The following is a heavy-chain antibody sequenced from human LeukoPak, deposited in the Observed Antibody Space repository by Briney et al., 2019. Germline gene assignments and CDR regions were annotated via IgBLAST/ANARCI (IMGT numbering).Heavy chain of an antibody. V-gene: IGHV4-34*01. D-gene: IGHD2/OR15-2a*01. Sequence: SETLSLTCAVYGGSFSGYYWSWVRQPPGKGLEWIGEINHSGSTYYNPSLKSRVTISVDTSKNQFSLKLISVTAADTAVYYCARNFQYFDLPDYWGQGTLVTVSS. CDR3: ARNFQYFDLPDY. CDR2: INHSGST. J-gene: IGHJ4*02. CDR1: GGSFSGYY.